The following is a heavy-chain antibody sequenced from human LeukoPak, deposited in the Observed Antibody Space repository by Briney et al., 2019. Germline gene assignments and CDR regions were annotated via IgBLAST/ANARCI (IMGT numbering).Heavy chain of an antibody. Sequence: GGSLRLSCAASGFTFSSYAMNWVRQAPGKGLEWVSAISGSGGSTYYADSVKGRFTISRDNSTNTLYLQMNSLRAEDTAVYYCAKGSTPFWYGGSCYFDYWGQGTLVTVSS. CDR1: GFTFSSYA. J-gene: IGHJ4*02. CDR2: ISGSGGST. CDR3: AKGSTPFWYGGSCYFDY. V-gene: IGHV3-23*01. D-gene: IGHD2-15*01.